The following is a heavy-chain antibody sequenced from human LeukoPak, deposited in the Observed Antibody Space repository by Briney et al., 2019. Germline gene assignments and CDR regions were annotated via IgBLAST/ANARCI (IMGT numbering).Heavy chain of an antibody. CDR2: MNPNSGNT. CDR1: GYTFTSYD. D-gene: IGHD6-19*01. V-gene: IGHV1-8*01. CDR3: ARVTESSSGWPYYYYYMDV. J-gene: IGHJ6*03. Sequence: GASVTVSCKASGYTFTSYDINWVRQATGQGLEWMGWMNPNSGNTGYAQKFQGRVTMTRNTSISTAYMELSSLRSEDTAVYYCARVTESSSGWPYYYYYMDVWGKGTTVTVSS.